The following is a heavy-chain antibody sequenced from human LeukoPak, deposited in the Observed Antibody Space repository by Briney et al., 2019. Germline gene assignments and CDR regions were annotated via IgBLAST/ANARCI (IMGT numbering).Heavy chain of an antibody. CDR1: GFTFSSYA. CDR3: ARGARWAYYFDY. V-gene: IGHV3-21*04. D-gene: IGHD4-23*01. Sequence: GGSLRLSCAASGFTFSSYAMSWVRQAPGKGLEWVSSISSSSSYIYYADSVKGRFTISRDNAKNSLYLQMNSLRAEDSAIYYCARGARWAYYFDYWGQGSLVTVSS. CDR2: ISSSSSYI. J-gene: IGHJ4*02.